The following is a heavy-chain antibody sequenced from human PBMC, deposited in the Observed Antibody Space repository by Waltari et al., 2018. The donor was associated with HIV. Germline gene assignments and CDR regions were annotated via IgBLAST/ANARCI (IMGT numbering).Heavy chain of an antibody. CDR3: TIPPFGYSLGY. V-gene: IGHV3-15*01. CDR1: GFTFNNAR. Sequence: EVQLVESGGGLVKPGGSLRLSCAASGFTFNNARMSWVRQAPGKGLEWVGRIKTKTDGGTTDYAAPVKGRFTISRDDSKNTLYLQMNSLKTEDTAVYFCTIPPFGYSLGYWGQGTLVTVSS. D-gene: IGHD3-22*01. J-gene: IGHJ4*02. CDR2: IKTKTDGGTT.